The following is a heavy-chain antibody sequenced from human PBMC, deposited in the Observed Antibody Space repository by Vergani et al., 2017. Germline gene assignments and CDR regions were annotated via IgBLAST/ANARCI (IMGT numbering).Heavy chain of an antibody. CDR1: GGSISSGGYY. CDR3: ARHTGSRTYYYMDV. D-gene: IGHD7-27*01. CDR2: IYYSGST. V-gene: IGHV4-31*03. J-gene: IGHJ6*03. Sequence: QVQLQESGPGLVKPSQTLSLTCTVSGGSISSGGYYWSWIRQHPGKGLEWIGYIYYSGSTYYNPSLKSRVTISVDTSKNQFSLNLSSVTAAYPAVYYCARHTGSRTYYYMDVWGKGTTVTVSS.